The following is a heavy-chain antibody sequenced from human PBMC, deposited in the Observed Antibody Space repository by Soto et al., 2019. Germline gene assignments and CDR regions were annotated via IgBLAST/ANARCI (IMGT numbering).Heavy chain of an antibody. CDR2: IYDSGST. Sequence: SETLSLTCTVSGGSISGYYWSWIRQPPGKGLEWIGYIYDSGSTNYNPSLKSRVTISVDTSRNQFSLKLSSVTAADTAFYYCARGNGYGSRLWGRFDPWGQGTLVTVSS. J-gene: IGHJ5*02. CDR3: ARGNGYGSRLWGRFDP. V-gene: IGHV4-59*01. D-gene: IGHD3-10*01. CDR1: GGSISGYY.